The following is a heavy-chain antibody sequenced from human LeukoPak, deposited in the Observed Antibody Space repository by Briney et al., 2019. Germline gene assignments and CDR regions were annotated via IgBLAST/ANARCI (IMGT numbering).Heavy chain of an antibody. CDR3: ARYTIDILTGYDAFDI. V-gene: IGHV3-11*06. J-gene: IGHJ3*02. D-gene: IGHD3-9*01. CDR2: ISSSSSYT. Sequence: PGGSLRLSCAASGFTFSDYYMSWIRQAPGKGLEWVSYISSSSSYTNYADSVKGRFTISRDNAKNSLYLQMNSPRAEDTAVYYCARYTIDILTGYDAFDIWGQGTMVTVSS. CDR1: GFTFSDYY.